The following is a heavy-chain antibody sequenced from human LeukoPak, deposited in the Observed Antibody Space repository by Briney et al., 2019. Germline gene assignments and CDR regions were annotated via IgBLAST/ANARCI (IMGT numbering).Heavy chain of an antibody. CDR1: EFTFSSYD. J-gene: IGHJ6*02. D-gene: IGHD5-18*01. Sequence: PGGSLRLSRAASEFTFSSYDMHWVRQPTGKGLEWISAIGTAGDSYYSGSVKGRFTISRENAKNSLYLQMNSLRGGDTAMYYCARGKRGYGYGPRYNYFGMDVWGQGTTVTVSS. CDR3: ARGKRGYGYGPRYNYFGMDV. V-gene: IGHV3-13*01. CDR2: IGTAGDS.